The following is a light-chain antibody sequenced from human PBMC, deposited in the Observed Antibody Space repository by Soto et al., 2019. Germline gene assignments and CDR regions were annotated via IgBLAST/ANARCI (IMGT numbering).Light chain of an antibody. CDR3: QEYNTFTYT. V-gene: IGKV1-5*03. CDR2: KAS. Sequence: DIQMTQSPSTLSASVGDRVTITCRASQSISTWLAWYQQKPGKAPKLLIYKASILENGVPSRFSGRGSGTEFTLTISSLLPDDFATYYCQEYNTFTYTFGQGTKLEI. CDR1: QSISTW. J-gene: IGKJ2*01.